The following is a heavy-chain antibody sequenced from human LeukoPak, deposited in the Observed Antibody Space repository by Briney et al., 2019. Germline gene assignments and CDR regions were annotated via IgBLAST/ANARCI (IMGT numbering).Heavy chain of an antibody. D-gene: IGHD1-7*01. Sequence: PSETLSLTCTVSGGSINSYYWSWIRQPPGKGLEWIGYVYYSGNTNYNPSLKSRVTISLDTSKNQFSLKLNSVTAADTAVYFCASVNELRKQNYFDRWGQGTLVTVSS. CDR2: VYYSGNT. CDR1: GGSINSYY. J-gene: IGHJ4*02. V-gene: IGHV4-59*12. CDR3: ASVNELRKQNYFDR.